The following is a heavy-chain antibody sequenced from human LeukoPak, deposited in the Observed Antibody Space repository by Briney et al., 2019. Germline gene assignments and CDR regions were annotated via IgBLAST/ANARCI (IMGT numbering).Heavy chain of an antibody. CDR3: AITELEPAYWSY. V-gene: IGHV3-11*01. J-gene: IGHJ4*02. Sequence: SGGSLRLSCAASGFTFSDYYMSWIRQAPGKGLEWVSYISSSGSTIYYADSVKGRFTISRDNAKNSLYLQMNSLRAEDTAVYYCAITELEPAYWSYWGQGTLVTVSS. CDR1: GFTFSDYY. CDR2: ISSSGSTI. D-gene: IGHD1-1*01.